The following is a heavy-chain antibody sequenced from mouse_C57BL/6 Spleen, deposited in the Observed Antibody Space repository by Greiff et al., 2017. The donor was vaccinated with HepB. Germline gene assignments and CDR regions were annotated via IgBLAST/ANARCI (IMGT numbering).Heavy chain of an antibody. CDR1: GFTFSDYG. Sequence: EVKLVESGGGLVKPGGSLKLSCAASGFTFSDYGMHWVRQAPEKGLEWVAYISSGSSTIYYADTVKGRFTISRDNAKNTLFLQMTSLRSEDTAMYYCARPGGNPTGTWFAYWGQGTLVTVSA. V-gene: IGHV5-17*01. CDR3: ARPGGNPTGTWFAY. D-gene: IGHD4-1*01. CDR2: ISSGSSTI. J-gene: IGHJ3*01.